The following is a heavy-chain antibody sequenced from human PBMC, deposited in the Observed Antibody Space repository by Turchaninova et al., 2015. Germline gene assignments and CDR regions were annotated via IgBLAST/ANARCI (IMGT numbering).Heavy chain of an antibody. D-gene: IGHD4-17*01. CDR2: VFYTGTT. V-gene: IGHV4-39*07. J-gene: IGHJ4*02. CDR1: GDSISSCIYY. CDR3: ARDRGDYFLDY. Sequence: QLQLQESGPGLVKPSETLSLTGTVSGDSISSCIYYWAWIRQPPGKGLEGIGGVFYTGTTYYNLSLKSRVTISADTSKNGFSLRLDSVTDADTAVYYCARDRGDYFLDYWGQGALVSVSS.